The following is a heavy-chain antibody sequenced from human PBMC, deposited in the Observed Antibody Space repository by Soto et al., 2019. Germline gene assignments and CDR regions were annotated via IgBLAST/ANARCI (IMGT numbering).Heavy chain of an antibody. J-gene: IGHJ4*02. CDR2: ISSNGGST. D-gene: IGHD6-13*01. CDR3: AKESQYSSSWYYFDY. CDR1: GFTFSSYA. V-gene: IGHV3-64*01. Sequence: PGGSLRLSCAASGFTFSSYAMHWVRQAPGKGLEYVSAISSNGGSTYYANSVKGRFTISRDNSKNTLYLQMGSLRAEDMAVYYCAKESQYSSSWYYFDYWGQGTLVTVSS.